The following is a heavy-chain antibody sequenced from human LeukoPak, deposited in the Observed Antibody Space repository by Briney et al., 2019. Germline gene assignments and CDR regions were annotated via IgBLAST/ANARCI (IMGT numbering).Heavy chain of an antibody. CDR2: ISNNGGYT. V-gene: IGHV3-21*01. J-gene: IGHJ6*02. CDR1: GFTFSSSA. D-gene: IGHD4-17*01. Sequence: GGSLRLSCAASGFTFSSSAMSWVRQAPGKGLEWVSAISNNGGYTYYADSVKGRFTISRDNAKNSLYLQMNSLRAEDTAEYYCARCTVTTPEQARYYGMDVWGQGTTVTVSS. CDR3: ARCTVTTPEQARYYGMDV.